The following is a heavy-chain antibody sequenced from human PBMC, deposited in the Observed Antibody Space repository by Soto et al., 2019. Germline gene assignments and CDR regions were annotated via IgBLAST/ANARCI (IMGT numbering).Heavy chain of an antibody. V-gene: IGHV4-31*03. CDR2: IYYSGST. CDR1: GGSISSGGYY. Sequence: KASETLSLTCTVSGGSISSGGYYWSWIRQHPGKGLEWIGYIYYSGSTYYNPSLKSRVTISVDTSKNQFSLKLSSVTAADTAVYYCARLIITSAERVYYFDYWGQGTLVTVSS. CDR3: ARLIITSAERVYYFDY. J-gene: IGHJ4*02. D-gene: IGHD3-22*01.